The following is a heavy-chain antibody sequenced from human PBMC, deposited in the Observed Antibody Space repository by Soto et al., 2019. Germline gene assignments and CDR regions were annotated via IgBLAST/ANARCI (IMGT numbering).Heavy chain of an antibody. CDR1: GFTFSSYS. V-gene: IGHV3-21*01. Sequence: PVGSLRLSCAASGFTFSSYSMNWVRQAPGKGLEWVSSINSSSSYIYYADSVKGRFTISRDNARNSLYLQMNSLRAEDTAVYYCARDPPYCSSSSCYIRFLDYWGQGTLVTVSS. J-gene: IGHJ4*02. D-gene: IGHD2-2*02. CDR3: ARDPPYCSSSSCYIRFLDY. CDR2: INSSSSYI.